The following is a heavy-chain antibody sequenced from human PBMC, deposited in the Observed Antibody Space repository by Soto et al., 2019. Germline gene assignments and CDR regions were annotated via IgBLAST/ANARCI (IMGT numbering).Heavy chain of an antibody. CDR3: AKDHWSDL. CDR2: ISDSGSST. V-gene: IGHV3-23*01. Sequence: PGGSLRLSCAASEITFKNFVMSWVRQAPGKGLEWVSTISDSGSSTYYADSVKGRFTISRDNSKNTLYLQMNSLRADDTAVYYCAKDHWSDLRGKRTLVTVSS. CDR1: EITFKNFV. J-gene: IGHJ5*02.